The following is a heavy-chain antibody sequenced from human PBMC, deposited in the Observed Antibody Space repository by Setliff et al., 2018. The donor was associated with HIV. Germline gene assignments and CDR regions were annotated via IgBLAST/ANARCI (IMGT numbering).Heavy chain of an antibody. CDR2: IYSGGNT. CDR3: AQDQSFDSRGWYSYFDS. V-gene: IGHV3-53*01. J-gene: IGHJ4*02. D-gene: IGHD6-19*01. CDR1: GVSIAGGNYY. Sequence: PSETLSLTCVVSGVSIAGGNYYWAWIRQPPGKGLEWVSAIYSGGNTYYADSVKGRFTISRDNSKNTLYLQMNSLRAEDTAVYYCAQDQSFDSRGWYSYFDSWGQGTPVTVSS.